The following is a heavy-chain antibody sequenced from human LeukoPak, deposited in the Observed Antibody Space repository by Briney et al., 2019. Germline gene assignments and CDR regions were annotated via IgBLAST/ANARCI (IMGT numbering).Heavy chain of an antibody. CDR3: ARALGSSSWYDAFHI. CDR1: GGSISSYY. J-gene: IGHJ3*02. Sequence: SETLSLTCTVSGGSISSYYWSWIRQPPGKGLEWIGYIYYSGSTNYNPSLKSRVTISVDTSKNQFSLKLSSVTAADTAVYYCARALGSSSWYDAFHIWGQGTIVTVSS. D-gene: IGHD6-13*01. CDR2: IYYSGST. V-gene: IGHV4-59*01.